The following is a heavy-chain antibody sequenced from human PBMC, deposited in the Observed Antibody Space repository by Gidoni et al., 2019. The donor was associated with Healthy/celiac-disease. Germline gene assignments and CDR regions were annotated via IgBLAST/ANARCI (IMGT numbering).Heavy chain of an antibody. Sequence: EVQLVESGGGLVQPGGSLRLSCAASGFTFSSYWMRWVRQAPGKGLEWVANIKQDGSEKYYVDSVKGRFTISRDNAKNSLYLQMNSLRAEDTAVYYCAREGDLYSSSWSHYYYYGMDVWGQGTTVTVSS. D-gene: IGHD6-13*01. V-gene: IGHV3-7*03. CDR2: IKQDGSEK. CDR1: GFTFSSYW. CDR3: AREGDLYSSSWSHYYYYGMDV. J-gene: IGHJ6*02.